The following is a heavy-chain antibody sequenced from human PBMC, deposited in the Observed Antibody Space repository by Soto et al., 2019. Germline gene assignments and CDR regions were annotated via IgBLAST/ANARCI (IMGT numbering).Heavy chain of an antibody. CDR2: ISSSSSYI. Sequence: PGGSLRLSCAASGFTFSSYSMNWVLQAPWKGLEWVSSISSSSSYIYYADSVKGRFTISRDNAKNSLYLQMNSLRAEDTAVYYCARVNDFWSGYYKDYRGQGTLVTVSS. J-gene: IGHJ4*02. V-gene: IGHV3-21*01. CDR3: ARVNDFWSGYYKDY. CDR1: GFTFSSYS. D-gene: IGHD3-3*01.